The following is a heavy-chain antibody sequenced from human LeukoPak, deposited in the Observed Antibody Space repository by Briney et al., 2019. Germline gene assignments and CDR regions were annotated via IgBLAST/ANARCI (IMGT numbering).Heavy chain of an antibody. J-gene: IGHJ4*02. CDR1: GYTFTSCY. CDR2: INPSGGST. D-gene: IGHD3-22*01. Sequence: GASVKVSCKASGYTFTSCYMHWVRQAPGQGLEWMGIINPSGGSTSYAQKFHGRVTMTRDTSTSTVYMELSSLRSEDTAVYYCARDRRIHSMIVEVNPSLTFDYWGQGTLVTVSS. V-gene: IGHV1-46*01. CDR3: ARDRRIHSMIVEVNPSLTFDY.